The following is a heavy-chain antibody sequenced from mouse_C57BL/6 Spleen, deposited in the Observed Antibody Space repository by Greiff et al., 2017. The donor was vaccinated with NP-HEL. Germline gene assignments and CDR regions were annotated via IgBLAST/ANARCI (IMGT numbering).Heavy chain of an antibody. CDR1: GYTFTSYG. CDR3: ARSGSTVVATVDY. J-gene: IGHJ2*01. D-gene: IGHD1-1*01. V-gene: IGHV1-81*01. Sequence: QVQLQQSGAELARPGASVKLSCKASGYTFTSYGISWVKQRTGQGLEWIGEIYPRSGNTYYNEKFKGKATLTAYKSSSTAYMELRSLTSEDSAVYFCARSGSTVVATVDYWGQGTTLTVSS. CDR2: IYPRSGNT.